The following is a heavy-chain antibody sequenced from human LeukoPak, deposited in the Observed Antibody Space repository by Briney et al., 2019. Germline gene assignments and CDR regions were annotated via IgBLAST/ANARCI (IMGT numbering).Heavy chain of an antibody. J-gene: IGHJ3*02. CDR1: GFTFSSYG. CDR2: ISYDGSNK. Sequence: PGGSLRLSCAASGFTFSSYGMHWVRQAPGKGLEWVAVISYDGSNKYYADSVKGRFTISRDNSKNTLYLQMNSLRAEDTAVYYCAKAVVVNRWFAFDIWGQGTMVTVSS. D-gene: IGHD3-22*01. V-gene: IGHV3-30*18. CDR3: AKAVVVNRWFAFDI.